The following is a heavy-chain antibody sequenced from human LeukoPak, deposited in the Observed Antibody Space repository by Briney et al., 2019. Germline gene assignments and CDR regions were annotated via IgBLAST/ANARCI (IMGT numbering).Heavy chain of an antibody. D-gene: IGHD6-6*01. CDR2: MNPNSGNT. CDR1: GYTFTSYD. J-gene: IGHJ6*02. V-gene: IGHV1-8*01. Sequence: ASVTVSCKASGYTFTSYDINWVRQAAGQGVEWMGWMNPNSGNTVYAKKFQGRVTITRNTSISTAYMELSSLRSEDTAVYYCARGRGSSSVYYYYGMDVWGQGTTVTVSS. CDR3: ARGRGSSSVYYYYGMDV.